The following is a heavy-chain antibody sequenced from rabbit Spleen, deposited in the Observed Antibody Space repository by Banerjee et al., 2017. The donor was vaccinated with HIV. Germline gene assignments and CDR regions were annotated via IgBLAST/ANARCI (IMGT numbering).Heavy chain of an antibody. CDR2: IIGSSGGFT. Sequence: QSLEESGGDLVKPGASLTLTCKASGFDFSSSDYMCWVRQAPGKGLEWISCIIGSSGGFTYSATWAKGRFTCSKTSSTTVTLQMTSLTVADTATYFCARDGAGGSYFALWGQGTLVTVS. J-gene: IGHJ3*01. D-gene: IGHD8-1*01. V-gene: IGHV1S40*01. CDR1: GFDFSSSDY. CDR3: ARDGAGGSYFAL.